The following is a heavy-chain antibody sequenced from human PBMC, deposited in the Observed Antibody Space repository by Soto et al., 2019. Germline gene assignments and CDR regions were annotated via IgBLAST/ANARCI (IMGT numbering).Heavy chain of an antibody. CDR2: ISYDGSNK. V-gene: IGHV3-30*18. D-gene: IGHD2-15*01. CDR1: GFTFSSYG. J-gene: IGHJ6*02. CDR3: AKEEGSATEGYYYYYGMDV. Sequence: GGSLRLSCTASGFTFSSYGMHWVRQAPGKGLEWVAVISYDGSNKYYADSVKGRFTISRDNSKNTLYLQMNSLRAEDTAVYYCAKEEGSATEGYYYYYGMDVWGQGTTVTV.